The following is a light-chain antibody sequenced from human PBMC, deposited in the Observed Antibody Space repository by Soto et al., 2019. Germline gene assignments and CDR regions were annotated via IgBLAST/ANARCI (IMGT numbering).Light chain of an antibody. Sequence: EIVMTQSPATLSVSPGERATLSCRASQSVSSILVWYQQKAGQAPRLLIYGASTRATGIPARFSGSGSGTEFTLTISSLQSEDFAVYYCQQYNNWPRTFGQGTKVEIK. CDR3: QQYNNWPRT. J-gene: IGKJ1*01. V-gene: IGKV3-15*01. CDR2: GAS. CDR1: QSVSSI.